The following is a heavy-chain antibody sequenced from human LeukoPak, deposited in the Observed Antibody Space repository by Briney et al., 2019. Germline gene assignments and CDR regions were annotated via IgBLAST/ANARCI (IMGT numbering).Heavy chain of an antibody. V-gene: IGHV3-7*01. CDR1: GFTFSRYL. J-gene: IGHJ4*02. CDR2: IKQDGRER. D-gene: IGHD5-12*01. Sequence: GGSLRLSCAASGFTFSRYLMSWVRQAPGKGLEWVANIKQDGRERYYVDSVKGRFTISRDNAENSVSLQINSLRAEDTAVYYCARERGYGGDYWGQGALVTVSS. CDR3: ARERGYGGDY.